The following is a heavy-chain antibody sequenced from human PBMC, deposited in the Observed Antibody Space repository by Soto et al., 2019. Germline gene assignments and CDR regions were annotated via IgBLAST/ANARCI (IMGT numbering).Heavy chain of an antibody. CDR3: VRGGGGGLFDP. CDR2: ISPGSRYP. Sequence: PGGSLRLSCAGSGFTFGDSYMSWIRQAPGKGLEWLSYISPGSRYPAYADSVKGRFTISRDNAKRSLYLQMMSLTAEDTAIYYCVRGGGGGLFDPWGQGTMVTVSA. J-gene: IGHJ5*02. CDR1: GFTFGDSY. V-gene: IGHV3-11*06. D-gene: IGHD2-15*01.